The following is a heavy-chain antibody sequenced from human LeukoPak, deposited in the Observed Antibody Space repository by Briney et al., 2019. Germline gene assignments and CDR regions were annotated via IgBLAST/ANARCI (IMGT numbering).Heavy chain of an antibody. Sequence: PGGSLRLSCAASGFRFDSFYMGWIRQVPGKGLDYIALISASGAVPYYAESVKGRFTISRDNAKNSVSLQMNSLSADDTAVYYCARSLIVASEDYWGQGTLVTVFS. CDR1: GFRFDSFY. J-gene: IGHJ4*02. D-gene: IGHD3-22*01. V-gene: IGHV3-11*04. CDR3: ARSLIVASEDY. CDR2: ISASGAVP.